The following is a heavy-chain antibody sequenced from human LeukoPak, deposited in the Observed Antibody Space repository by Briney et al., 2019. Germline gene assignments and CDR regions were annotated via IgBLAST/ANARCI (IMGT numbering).Heavy chain of an antibody. V-gene: IGHV1-69*13. Sequence: SVKVSCKASGGTFSSYAISWVRQAPGQGLEWMGGIIPIFGTANYAQKFQGRVTITADESTSTAYMELSSLRSDDTAVYYCARDLGYSSGWHYYYYGMDVWGQGTTVTVSS. J-gene: IGHJ6*02. D-gene: IGHD6-19*01. CDR1: GGTFSSYA. CDR2: IIPIFGTA. CDR3: ARDLGYSSGWHYYYYGMDV.